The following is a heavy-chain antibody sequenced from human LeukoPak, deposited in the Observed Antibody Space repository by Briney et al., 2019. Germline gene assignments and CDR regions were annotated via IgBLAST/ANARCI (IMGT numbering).Heavy chain of an antibody. D-gene: IGHD6-6*01. Sequence: TGGSLRLSCAASGFTFSSYWMSWVRQAPGKGLEWVANIKQDGSEKYYVDSVKGRFTISRDNSKNTLYLQMNSLRAEDTAVYYCASEYSSSSSFDYWGQGTLVTVSS. CDR2: IKQDGSEK. CDR1: GFTFSSYW. CDR3: ASEYSSSSSFDY. J-gene: IGHJ4*02. V-gene: IGHV3-7*01.